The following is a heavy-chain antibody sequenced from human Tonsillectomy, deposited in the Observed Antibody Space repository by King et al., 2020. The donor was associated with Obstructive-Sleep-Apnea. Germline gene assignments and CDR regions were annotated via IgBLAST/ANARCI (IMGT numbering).Heavy chain of an antibody. V-gene: IGHV3-30*04. Sequence: QLVQSGGGVVQPGRSLRLSCAASGFTFSSYAMHWVRQAPGKGLEWVAVISYDGSNKYYADSVKGRFTISRDNSKNTLYLQMNSLSAEDTAVYYCARALRDYYDSSGYLNYYYGMDVWGQGTTVTVS. D-gene: IGHD3-22*01. CDR3: ARALRDYYDSSGYLNYYYGMDV. CDR1: GFTFSSYA. J-gene: IGHJ6*02. CDR2: ISYDGSNK.